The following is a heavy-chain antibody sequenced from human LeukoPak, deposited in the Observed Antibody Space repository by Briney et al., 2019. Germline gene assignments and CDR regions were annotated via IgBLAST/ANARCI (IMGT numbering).Heavy chain of an antibody. J-gene: IGHJ6*03. V-gene: IGHV4-59*01. CDR3: ARDSHTMVRGVITPYYYYYMDV. CDR1: GGSISSYY. D-gene: IGHD3-10*01. CDR2: ISYSGST. Sequence: PSETLSLTCTVSGGSISSYYWSWVRQPPGKGLEWVGYISYSGSTNYNPSLRSRVTISVDTSKNQFSLKLSSVTAADTAVYYCARDSHTMVRGVITPYYYYYMDVWGKGTTVTISS.